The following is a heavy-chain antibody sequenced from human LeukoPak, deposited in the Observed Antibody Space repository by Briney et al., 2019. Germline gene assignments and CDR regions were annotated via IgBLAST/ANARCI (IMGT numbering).Heavy chain of an antibody. Sequence: GGSLRLSCAASGFSFSSYNMNWVRQALGKGLGWVSYISSSSSSIYYADSVKGRFTISRANAKNSLYLQMNSLSDEDTAVYYCARDYQGWAFDCWGQGALVTVSS. J-gene: IGHJ4*02. D-gene: IGHD1-26*01. CDR3: ARDYQGWAFDC. V-gene: IGHV3-48*02. CDR1: GFSFSSYN. CDR2: ISSSSSSI.